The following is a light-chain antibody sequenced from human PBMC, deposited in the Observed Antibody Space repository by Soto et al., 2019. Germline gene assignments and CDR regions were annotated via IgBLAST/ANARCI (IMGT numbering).Light chain of an antibody. CDR1: QSFSSR. Sequence: QSASAVSAAVKDSVTITCRASQSFSSRLVWYQQKPGKAPKLLNYDASSLESGVQSRFSGSGSGTEFTLTISSLQPDDVATYYCQPHLSSSWTFRQGTRWIS. CDR2: DAS. CDR3: QPHLSSSWT. J-gene: IGKJ1*01. V-gene: IGKV1-5*01.